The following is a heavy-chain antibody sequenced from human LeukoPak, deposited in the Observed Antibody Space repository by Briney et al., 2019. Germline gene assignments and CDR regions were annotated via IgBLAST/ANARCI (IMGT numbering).Heavy chain of an antibody. J-gene: IGHJ5*02. CDR1: GYSFTSYW. D-gene: IGHD3-3*01. CDR2: IYPGDSDT. Sequence: GESLKISCKGSGYSFTSYWIGWVRQMPGKGLEWMGIIYPGDSDTGYSPSFQGQVTISADKSISTAYLQWSSLKASDTAMYYCARLIWYYDFWSGSDSSGFDPWGQGTLVTVSS. V-gene: IGHV5-51*01. CDR3: ARLIWYYDFWSGSDSSGFDP.